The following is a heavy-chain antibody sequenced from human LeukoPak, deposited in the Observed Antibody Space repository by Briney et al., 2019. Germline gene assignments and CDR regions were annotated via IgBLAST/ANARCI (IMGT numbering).Heavy chain of an antibody. V-gene: IGHV3-64*01. D-gene: IGHD5-18*01. CDR1: GFTFSSCG. CDR3: ARVRGYSYGSSDY. Sequence: GGSLRLSCAASGFTFSSCGMHWVRQAPGKGLEYVSAISSNGGSTYYANSVKGRFTISRDNSKNTLYLQMGSLRAEDMAVYYCARVRGYSYGSSDYWGQGTLVTVSS. CDR2: ISSNGGST. J-gene: IGHJ4*02.